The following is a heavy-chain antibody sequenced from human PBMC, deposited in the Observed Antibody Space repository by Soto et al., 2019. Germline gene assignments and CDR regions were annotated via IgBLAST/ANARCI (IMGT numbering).Heavy chain of an antibody. CDR3: AKKGGMTTVTPEDY. D-gene: IGHD4-17*01. CDR2: ISGSGGST. Sequence: EVQLLESGGGLVQPGGSLRLSCAASGFTFSSYAMSWVRQAPGKGLEWVTAISGSGGSTYYADSVKGRFTISRDNSKNTLYLQMNSLRAEDTAVYYCAKKGGMTTVTPEDYWGQGTLVTVSS. CDR1: GFTFSSYA. V-gene: IGHV3-23*01. J-gene: IGHJ4*02.